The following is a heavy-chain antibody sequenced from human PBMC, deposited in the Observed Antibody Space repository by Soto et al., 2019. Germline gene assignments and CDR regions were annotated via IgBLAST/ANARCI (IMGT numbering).Heavy chain of an antibody. CDR2: FNPIFETA. CDR3: TRGITLIRGVIPPGYYYGMDV. CDR1: GGTFSSYA. D-gene: IGHD3-10*01. Sequence: QVQLVQSGAEVKKPGSSVKVSCKASGGTFSSYAISWVRQAPGQGLVWMGGFNPIFETANYAQKFQGRVTITADESTNTAYMELSSLRSEDTAVYYCTRGITLIRGVIPPGYYYGMDVWGQGTTVAVSS. J-gene: IGHJ6*02. V-gene: IGHV1-69*01.